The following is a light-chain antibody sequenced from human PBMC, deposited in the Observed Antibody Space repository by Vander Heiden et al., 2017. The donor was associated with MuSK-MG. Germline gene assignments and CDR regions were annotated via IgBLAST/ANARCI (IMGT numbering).Light chain of an antibody. CDR2: SAS. CDR1: QGISNS. J-gene: IGKJ4*01. CDR3: QRLNTYPLT. Sequence: DIQLPQSPSFLSASVGDRVTITCRASQGISNSLAWYQQKPEKAPNLLIYSASTWQSGVPSRFSGSGPGTEFTLTISSLQPEDFATYYCQRLNTYPLTFGGGTKVDIK. V-gene: IGKV1-9*01.